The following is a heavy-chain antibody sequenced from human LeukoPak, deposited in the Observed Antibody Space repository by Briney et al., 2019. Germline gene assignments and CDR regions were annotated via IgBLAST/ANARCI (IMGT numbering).Heavy chain of an antibody. Sequence: PGGSLRLFCAASGLPFSNYAMEWVRQAPGRGLEYVSTIGRRGRTAQYANSVKGRITISRDNSKNTLYLQIGTLRAEDTAVYYCVKDPRLRWPSFDYWGQGTLVTVSS. D-gene: IGHD4-23*01. CDR3: VKDPRLRWPSFDY. CDR1: GLPFSNYA. J-gene: IGHJ4*02. V-gene: IGHV3-64*01. CDR2: IGRRGRTA.